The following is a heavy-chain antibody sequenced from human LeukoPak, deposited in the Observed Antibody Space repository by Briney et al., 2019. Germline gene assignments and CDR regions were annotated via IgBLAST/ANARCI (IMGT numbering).Heavy chain of an antibody. Sequence: GGSLRLSCAGSGFTFSSHALSWVRQAPGNGLEWVSAISGGGGSTYYADSVKGRFTISRDNSKNTLYLQMNSLRAEDTALYYCAKHYYSNFYSYYWGQGTLVTVSS. CDR2: ISGGGGST. CDR3: AKHYYSNFYSYY. J-gene: IGHJ4*02. D-gene: IGHD4-11*01. CDR1: GFTFSSHA. V-gene: IGHV3-23*01.